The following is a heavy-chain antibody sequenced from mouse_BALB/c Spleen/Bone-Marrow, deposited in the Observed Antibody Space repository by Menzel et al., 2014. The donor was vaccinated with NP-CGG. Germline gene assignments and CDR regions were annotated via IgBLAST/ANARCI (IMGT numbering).Heavy chain of an antibody. J-gene: IGHJ3*01. Sequence: EVQLQQSGPELVKPGASVKMSCKASGYTFTSYVMHWVKQKPGQGLEWIGHINPYNDGTKYNEKFKGKATLTSDESSSTAYMELSSLTSEDSAVYYCARDGDYDWFAYWGQGTLVTVSA. D-gene: IGHD2-4*01. CDR3: ARDGDYDWFAY. CDR1: GYTFTSYV. V-gene: IGHV1-14*01. CDR2: INPYNDGT.